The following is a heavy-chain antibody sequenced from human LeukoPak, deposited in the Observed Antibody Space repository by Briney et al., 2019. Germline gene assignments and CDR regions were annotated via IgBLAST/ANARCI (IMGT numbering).Heavy chain of an antibody. CDR3: ARDLGLAVASSWGGLDY. D-gene: IGHD6-19*01. V-gene: IGHV3-30*04. CDR1: GFTFRRSA. J-gene: IGHJ4*02. CDR2: ISYDGVNT. Sequence: PGGSLRLSCTASGFTFRRSAMHWVRQAPGKGLEWVAVISYDGVNTYYADSVKGRFTISRDNSKNTVFLQMSSLRHEDTAVYFWARDLGLAVASSWGGLDYWGQGTLVTVSS.